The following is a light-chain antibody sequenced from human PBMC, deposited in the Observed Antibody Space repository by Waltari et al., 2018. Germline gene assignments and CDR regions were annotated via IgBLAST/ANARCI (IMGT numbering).Light chain of an antibody. CDR1: QSVSSSY. Sequence: TLSCRASQSVSSSYLAWYQQKPGQAPRLLIYGASSRATGIPDRFSGSGSGTDFTLTISRLEPEDFAVYYCQQYGSSPIFGGGTKVEIK. J-gene: IGKJ4*01. V-gene: IGKV3-20*01. CDR3: QQYGSSPI. CDR2: GAS.